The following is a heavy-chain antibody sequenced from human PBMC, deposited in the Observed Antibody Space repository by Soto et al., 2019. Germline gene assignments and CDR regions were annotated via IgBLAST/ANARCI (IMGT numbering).Heavy chain of an antibody. CDR2: IYPGDSDT. CDR3: ARHCSGGNCYGDNWLDP. Sequence: PGESLKISCKGSGYSFTSHWIGWVRQMPGKGLEWMGIIYPGDSDTRYSPSFQGQVTISVDKSISTAYLQWSSLEASDTAMYYCARHCSGGNCYGDNWLDPWGQGTLVTVSS. V-gene: IGHV5-51*01. J-gene: IGHJ5*02. CDR1: GYSFTSHW. D-gene: IGHD2-15*01.